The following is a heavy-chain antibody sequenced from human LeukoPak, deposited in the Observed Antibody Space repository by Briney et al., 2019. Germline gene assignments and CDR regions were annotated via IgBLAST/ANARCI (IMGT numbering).Heavy chain of an antibody. J-gene: IGHJ5*02. D-gene: IGHD5-24*01. V-gene: IGHV4-59*01. Sequence: PSETLPLTCTVSGGSINSYYWSWIRQPPGKGLEWIGYIYYSGSTNYNPSLKSRVTISVDTSKNQFSLKMSSVTAADTAVYYCATARDGHINSWFDPWGQGALVTASS. CDR3: ATARDGHINSWFDP. CDR2: IYYSGST. CDR1: GGSINSYY.